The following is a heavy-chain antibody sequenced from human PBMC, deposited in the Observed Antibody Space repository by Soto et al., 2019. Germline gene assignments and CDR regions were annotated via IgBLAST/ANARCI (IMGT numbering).Heavy chain of an antibody. CDR2: IYYRGGT. CDR3: ARIKGEAAGNFDY. CDR1: GGSISNGDYY. J-gene: IGHJ4*02. Sequence: QVQLQESGPGLVKTSQTLSLTCTVSGGSISNGDYYWTWIRQHPVKGLEWVGYIYYRGGTYSNPSLKSRATISVATSKNQFSLRLSSVTAADTAVYYCARIKGEAAGNFDYWGRGAMVTVSS. V-gene: IGHV4-31*03. D-gene: IGHD6-13*01.